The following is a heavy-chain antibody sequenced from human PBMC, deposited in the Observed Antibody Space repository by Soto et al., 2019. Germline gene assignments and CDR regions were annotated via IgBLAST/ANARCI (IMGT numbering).Heavy chain of an antibody. V-gene: IGHV4-34*01. CDR1: GGSFSGYY. D-gene: IGHD5-18*01. CDR2: INHSGST. CDR3: ARVGSLDTAMVAFDY. Sequence: SETLSLTCAVYGGSFSGYYWSWIRQPPGKGLEWIGEINHSGSTNYNPSLKSRVTISVDTSKNQFSLKLSSVTAADTAVYYCARVGSLDTAMVAFDYWGQGTLVTVSS. J-gene: IGHJ4*02.